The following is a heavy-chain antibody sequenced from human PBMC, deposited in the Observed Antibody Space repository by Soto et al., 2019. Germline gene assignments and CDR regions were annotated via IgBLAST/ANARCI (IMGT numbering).Heavy chain of an antibody. Sequence: QLQLQESGPGLVKPSETLSLTCTVSGGSISSSSYYWGWIRQPPGKGLEWIGSIYYRGSTYYNPSLKSRVTISVDTSKNQFSLKLSSVTAADTAVYYCARSEVWFGGDWFDPWGQGTLVTVSS. CDR2: IYYRGST. V-gene: IGHV4-39*01. CDR3: ARSEVWFGGDWFDP. J-gene: IGHJ5*02. D-gene: IGHD3-10*01. CDR1: GGSISSSSYY.